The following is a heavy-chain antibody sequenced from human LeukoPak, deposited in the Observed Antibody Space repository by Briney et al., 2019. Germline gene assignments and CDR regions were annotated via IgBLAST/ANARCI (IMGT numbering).Heavy chain of an antibody. CDR2: ISGSGGST. J-gene: IGHJ1*01. CDR1: GFTFSSYA. CDR3: ARDSGGSSH. D-gene: IGHD1-26*01. V-gene: IGHV3-23*01. Sequence: PGGALRLSCAASGFTFSSYAMSWVRQAPGKGLEWVSAISGSGGSTYYADSVKGRFTISRDNAKNSLYLQMNSLRAEDTAVYYCARDSGGSSHWGQGTLVTVSS.